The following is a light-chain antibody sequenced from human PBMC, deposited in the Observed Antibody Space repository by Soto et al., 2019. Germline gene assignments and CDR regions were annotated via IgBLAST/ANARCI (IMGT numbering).Light chain of an antibody. V-gene: IGLV2-8*01. Sequence: QSALTQPPSASGSPGQSVTISCTGTSSDIGGYNYVSWYQQHPGKAPKLIIYEVSKRPSGVPDRFSGSKSGNTASLTVSGLQAEDEADYHCSSYAGSTYVFGTGTKAPS. CDR3: SSYAGSTYV. CDR1: SSDIGGYNY. CDR2: EVS. J-gene: IGLJ1*01.